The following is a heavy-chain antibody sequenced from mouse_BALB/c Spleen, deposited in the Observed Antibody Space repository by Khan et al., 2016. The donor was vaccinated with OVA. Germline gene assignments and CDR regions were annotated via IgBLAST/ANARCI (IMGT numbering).Heavy chain of an antibody. CDR1: GYTFTSYW. D-gene: IGHD2-3*01. V-gene: IGHV1-7*01. CDR3: ASNDGYYCFVY. CDR2: INPSTGYT. J-gene: IGHJ2*01. Sequence: QVQLQQSGAELAKPGASVKMSCKASGYTFTSYWMHWVKQRPGKGLEWIGYINPSTGYTEYNQKFKDKATLTADTSSSTAYMQLSSLTSEDSAVFYCASNDGYYCFVYCIQGSTLTASS.